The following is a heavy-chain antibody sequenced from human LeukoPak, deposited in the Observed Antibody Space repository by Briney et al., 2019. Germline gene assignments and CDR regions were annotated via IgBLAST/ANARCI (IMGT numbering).Heavy chain of an antibody. V-gene: IGHV4-4*02. Sequence: SETLSLTCGVSGGSISGTNWWSWVRQPPGQGLEWIGEISLAGQTNYNPSLKSRVTISVDTSKNQFSLELTSVTAADTAVYYCARIKPSSGSHPFEYWGQGTLVTVSS. CDR1: GGSISGTNW. CDR3: ARIKPSSGSHPFEY. D-gene: IGHD6-19*01. CDR2: ISLAGQT. J-gene: IGHJ4*02.